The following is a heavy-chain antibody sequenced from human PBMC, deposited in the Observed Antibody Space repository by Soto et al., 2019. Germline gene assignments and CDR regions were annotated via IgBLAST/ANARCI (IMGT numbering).Heavy chain of an antibody. CDR1: GFTFSSYG. J-gene: IGHJ4*02. D-gene: IGHD3-16*01. CDR3: AKGMATPWGGGGNDY. CDR2: ISYDGSNK. Sequence: QVQLVESGGGVVQPGRSLRLSCAASGFTFSSYGMHWVRQAPGKGLEWVAVISYDGSNKYYADSVKGRFTISRDNSKNTLYLQKKRLGGGETGGYYCAKGMATPWGGGGNDYWGQGTLVTVSS. V-gene: IGHV3-30*18.